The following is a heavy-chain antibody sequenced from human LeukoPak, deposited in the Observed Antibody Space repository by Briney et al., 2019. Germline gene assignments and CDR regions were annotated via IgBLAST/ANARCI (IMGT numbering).Heavy chain of an antibody. CDR3: ARDGDYYGSGSYYNEVYYFDY. CDR1: GFTFSDYY. V-gene: IGHV3-11*04. CDR2: ISSSGGTI. Sequence: PGGSLRLSCAASGFTFSDYYMSWIRQAPGKGLEWVSYISSSGGTIFYADSVKGRYTISRDNAKNSLYLQMNSLRAEDTAVYYCARDGDYYGSGSYYNEVYYFDYWGQGTLVTVSS. J-gene: IGHJ4*02. D-gene: IGHD3-10*01.